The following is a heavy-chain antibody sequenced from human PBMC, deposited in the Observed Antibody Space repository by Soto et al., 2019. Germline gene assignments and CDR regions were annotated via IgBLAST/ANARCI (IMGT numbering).Heavy chain of an antibody. V-gene: IGHV3-11*01. CDR1: GFTFSDYY. Sequence: PGGSLRLSCAASGFTFSDYYMSWIRQSPGKGLEWVSYISSSGSTIYYADSVKGRFTISRDNAKNSVYLQMNSLRAEDTAVYYCARDSDILTGGNWFDPWGQGTLVTVSS. CDR2: ISSSGSTI. CDR3: ARDSDILTGGNWFDP. J-gene: IGHJ5*02. D-gene: IGHD3-9*01.